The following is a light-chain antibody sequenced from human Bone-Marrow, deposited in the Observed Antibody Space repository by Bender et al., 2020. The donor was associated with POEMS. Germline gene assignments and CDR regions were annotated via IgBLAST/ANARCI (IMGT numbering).Light chain of an antibody. CDR1: SSDVGTYNL. J-gene: IGLJ3*02. V-gene: IGLV2-23*01. CDR3: AVWDDSLNGWV. CDR2: EGS. Sequence: QSVLTQPASVSGSPGQSITISCTGTSSDVGTYNLVSWFQQHPGKAPKLIIYEGSKRPSGVSNRFSGSKSGNTASLTISGLQAEDEDDYYCAVWDDSLNGWVFGGGTKLTVL.